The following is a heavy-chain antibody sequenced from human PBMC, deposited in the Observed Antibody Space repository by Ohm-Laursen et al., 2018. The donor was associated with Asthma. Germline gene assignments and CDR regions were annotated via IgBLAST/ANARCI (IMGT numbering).Heavy chain of an antibody. CDR1: GFTFSNFA. J-gene: IGHJ4*02. D-gene: IGHD4-17*01. CDR2: ITSDGSWT. CDR3: TRGGHYGSYFDY. Sequence: RSLRLSCAASGFTFSNFAMHWVRQAPGKGLEWVSIITSDGSWTSYADSVKGRFTISRDNAKNTLYLQMNSLRAEDTAVYYCTRGGHYGSYFDYWGQGTLVTVSS. V-gene: IGHV3-30-3*01.